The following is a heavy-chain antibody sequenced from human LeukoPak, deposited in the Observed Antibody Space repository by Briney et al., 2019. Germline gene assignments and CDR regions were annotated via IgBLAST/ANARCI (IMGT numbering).Heavy chain of an antibody. CDR2: ISAYNGNT. CDR3: ARDRGPAKFMGYDSSGYYFGDDIDY. J-gene: IGHJ4*02. V-gene: IGHV1-18*01. CDR1: GYTFTSYG. D-gene: IGHD3-22*01. Sequence: ASVKVSCKSSGYTFTSYGIIWVRQAPGQGLEWMGWISAYNGNTNYAQKLQGRVTMTTDTSTSTAYMELRSLRSDDTAVYYCARDRGPAKFMGYDSSGYYFGDDIDYWGQGTLVTVSS.